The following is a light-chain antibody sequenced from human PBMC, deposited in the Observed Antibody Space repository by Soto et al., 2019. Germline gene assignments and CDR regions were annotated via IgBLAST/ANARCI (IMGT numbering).Light chain of an antibody. J-gene: IGKJ5*01. CDR1: QSVSTSN. CDR3: QQYDNSVWT. V-gene: IGKV3-20*01. Sequence: IVLTQPPGPLSSSPGERATLSCKSSQSVSTSNLAWYQQRPGQAPRLLIYGASRRATGIPDRFSGSGSGTDFTLTISRLEPEDLAVYYCQQYDNSVWTFGQGTRLEIK. CDR2: GAS.